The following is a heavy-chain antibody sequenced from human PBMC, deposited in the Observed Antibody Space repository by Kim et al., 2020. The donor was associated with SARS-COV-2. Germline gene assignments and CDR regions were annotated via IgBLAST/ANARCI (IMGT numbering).Heavy chain of an antibody. CDR3: AREPLPTRPIQLWLPSGPYYGMDV. J-gene: IGHJ6*02. D-gene: IGHD5-18*01. CDR1: GYTFTSYY. CDR2: INPSGGST. V-gene: IGHV1-46*01. Sequence: ASVKVSCKASGYTFTSYYMHWVRQAPGQGLEWMGIINPSGGSTSYAQKFQGRVTMTRDTSTSTVYMELSSLRSEDTAVYYCAREPLPTRPIQLWLPSGPYYGMDVWGQGTTVTVSS.